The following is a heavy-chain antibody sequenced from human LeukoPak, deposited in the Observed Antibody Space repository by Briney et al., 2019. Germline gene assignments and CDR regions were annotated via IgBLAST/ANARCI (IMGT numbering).Heavy chain of an antibody. D-gene: IGHD3-3*01. CDR1: GYTFTSYD. CDR2: MNPNSGNT. J-gene: IGHJ6*02. CDR3: ARVGKRYYDFWSGYPYYYYGMDV. Sequence: ASVKVSCKASGYTFTSYDSNWVRQATGQELEWMGWMNPNSGNTGYAQKFQGSVTMTRNTSISTAYMELSSLRSEDTAVYYCARVGKRYYDFWSGYPYYYYGMDVWGQGTTVTVSS. V-gene: IGHV1-8*01.